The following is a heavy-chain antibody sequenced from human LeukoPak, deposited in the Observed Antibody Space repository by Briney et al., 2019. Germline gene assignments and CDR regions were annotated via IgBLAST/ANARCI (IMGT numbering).Heavy chain of an antibody. Sequence: GASVKVSCKASGYTTTSYDINWVRQATGQGLEWMGWMNPNSGNTGYAQKFQGRVTITRNTSISTAYMELSSLKSENTAVYYCARGPTRYYYYYMDVWGKGTTVTVSS. J-gene: IGHJ6*03. CDR3: ARGPTRYYYYYMDV. CDR2: MNPNSGNT. CDR1: GYTTTSYD. V-gene: IGHV1-8*03.